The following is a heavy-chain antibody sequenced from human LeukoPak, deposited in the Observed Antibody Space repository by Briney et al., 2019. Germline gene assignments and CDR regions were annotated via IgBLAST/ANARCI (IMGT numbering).Heavy chain of an antibody. CDR3: ARELEAYCSSTSCYAGG. D-gene: IGHD2-2*01. Sequence: GGSLRLSCAASGFTVSSNYMNWVRQAPGKGLEWVSILYTSGSTYYADSVKGRFTISRDNSKNTLHLQMNSLRAEDTAVYYCARELEAYCSSTSCYAGGWGQGTLVTVSS. J-gene: IGHJ4*02. CDR1: GFTVSSNY. CDR2: LYTSGST. V-gene: IGHV3-53*01.